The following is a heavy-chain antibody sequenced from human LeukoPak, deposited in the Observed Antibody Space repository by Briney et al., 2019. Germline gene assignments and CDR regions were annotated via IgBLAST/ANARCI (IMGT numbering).Heavy chain of an antibody. CDR3: ARDDYGGNSYSDY. CDR1: GFTFSHFE. CDR2: ISSDGGNI. J-gene: IGHJ4*02. V-gene: IGHV3-48*03. Sequence: GGSLRLSCAASGFTFSHFEMHWVRQAPGQGLEWVSYISSDGGNIYYADSVKGRFTVSRDNAKSSLYLQMNSLRAEDTAVYYCARDDYGGNSYSDYWGQGTLVTVSS. D-gene: IGHD4-23*01.